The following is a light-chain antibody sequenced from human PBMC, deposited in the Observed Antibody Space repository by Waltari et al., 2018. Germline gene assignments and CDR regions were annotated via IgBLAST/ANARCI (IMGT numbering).Light chain of an antibody. V-gene: IGKV3-11*01. CDR3: QQRSSWPRT. J-gene: IGKJ1*01. CDR1: QSVSYS. CDR2: SAS. Sequence: EIVLTQPPATLSLSPGERATLSCRASQSVSYSLAWYQQKPGQTPRLLIYSASNRATGIPARFSGSGSGSDFTLTISSLEPEDFAVYYCQQRSSWPRTFGQGTKVEIK.